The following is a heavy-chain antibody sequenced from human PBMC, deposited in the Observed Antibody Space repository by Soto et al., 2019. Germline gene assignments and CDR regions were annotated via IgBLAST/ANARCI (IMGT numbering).Heavy chain of an antibody. D-gene: IGHD6-19*01. J-gene: IGHJ4*02. Sequence: ASVQVSCKASRSTVTPHEIHWLQQAPGQGLEWMGIIKPGRLTTTDAQKFQGRVSMPRVTSKVTVSMQPGSANCEHRADYFRSRMTQRGPTAVAGPLGYWGQGTLVTVSS. V-gene: IGHV1-46*01. CDR3: SRMTQRGPTAVAGPLGY. CDR2: IKPGRLTT. CDR1: RSTVTPHE.